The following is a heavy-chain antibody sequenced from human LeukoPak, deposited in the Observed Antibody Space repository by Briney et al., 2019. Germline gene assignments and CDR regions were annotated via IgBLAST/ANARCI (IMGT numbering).Heavy chain of an antibody. D-gene: IGHD6-13*01. V-gene: IGHV5-51*01. J-gene: IGHJ5*02. CDR3: ARGAPYSSSWYGGNWFDP. Sequence: GESLKISCKGSGYSFTSYWIGWVRQMPGKGLEWMGIIYPGDSDTRYSPSFQGQVTISADKSISTAYLQWSSLKASDTAMYYCARGAPYSSSWYGGNWFDPWGQGTLVTVSS. CDR2: IYPGDSDT. CDR1: GYSFTSYW.